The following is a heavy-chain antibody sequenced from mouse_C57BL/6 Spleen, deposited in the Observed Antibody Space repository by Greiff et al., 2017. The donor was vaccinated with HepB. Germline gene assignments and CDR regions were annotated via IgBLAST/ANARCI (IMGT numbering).Heavy chain of an antibody. V-gene: IGHV3-6*01. D-gene: IGHD2-3*01. Sequence: ESGPGLVKPSQSLSLTCSVTGYSITSGYYWNWIRQFPGNKLEWMGYISYDGSNNYNPSLKNRISITRDTSKNQFFLKLNSVTTEDTATYYCARDDGYLDVWGTGTTVTVSS. CDR1: GYSITSGYY. CDR2: ISYDGSN. CDR3: ARDDGYLDV. J-gene: IGHJ1*03.